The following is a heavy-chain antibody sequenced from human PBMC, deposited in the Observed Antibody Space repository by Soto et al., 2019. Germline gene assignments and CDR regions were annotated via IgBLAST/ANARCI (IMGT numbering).Heavy chain of an antibody. J-gene: IGHJ4*02. CDR3: ARTTYYYDSSGYYGYYFDY. V-gene: IGHV4-59*01. CDR1: GGSISSYY. Sequence: SETLSLTCTVSGGSISSYYWIWIRQPPGKGLEWIGYIYYSGSTNYNPSLKSRVTISVDTSKNQFSLKLSSVTAADTAVYYCARTTYYYDSSGYYGYYFDYWGQGTLVTVS. D-gene: IGHD3-22*01. CDR2: IYYSGST.